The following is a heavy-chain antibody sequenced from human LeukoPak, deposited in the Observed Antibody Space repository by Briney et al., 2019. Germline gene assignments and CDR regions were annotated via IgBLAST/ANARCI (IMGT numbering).Heavy chain of an antibody. CDR1: GGSFSGYY. D-gene: IGHD3-3*01. CDR2: INHSGST. V-gene: IGHV4-34*01. CDR3: ARGHGRNDFWSGYYVNWYFDL. J-gene: IGHJ2*01. Sequence: SSETLSLTCAVYGGSFSGYYWSWIRQPPGKGLEWIGEINHSGSTNYNPSLKSRVTISVDTSKNQFSLKLSSVTAADTAVYYCARGHGRNDFWSGYYVNWYFDLWGRGTLVTVSS.